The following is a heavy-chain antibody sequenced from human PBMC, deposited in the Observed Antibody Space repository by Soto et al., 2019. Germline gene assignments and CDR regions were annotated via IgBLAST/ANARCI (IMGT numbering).Heavy chain of an antibody. V-gene: IGHV1-18*01. Sequence: QGQLVQSGAEVKKPGASVKVSCKASGYTFTSYGISWVRQAPGQGLEWMGWISAYDGNTNSAQKLQGRVTMTTDTSTSTAYMVLRSLRSDDTVVDSCARVPLIVGATHADYWCQGTLVTVSS. CDR2: ISAYDGNT. D-gene: IGHD1-26*01. CDR1: GYTFTSYG. CDR3: ARVPLIVGATHADY. J-gene: IGHJ4*02.